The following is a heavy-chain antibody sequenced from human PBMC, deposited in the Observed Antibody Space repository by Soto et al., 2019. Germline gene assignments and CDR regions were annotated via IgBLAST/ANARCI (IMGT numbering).Heavy chain of an antibody. V-gene: IGHV3-66*01. J-gene: IGHJ4*02. CDR1: GFTVSSNY. Sequence: GGSLRLSYAASGFTVSSNYMSWVRQAPGKGLEWVSVIYSGGSTYYADSVKGRFTISRDNSKNTLYLQMNSLRAEDTAVYYCARERRGYSGYDSWYYFDYWGQGTLVTVSS. CDR2: IYSGGST. D-gene: IGHD5-12*01. CDR3: ARERRGYSGYDSWYYFDY.